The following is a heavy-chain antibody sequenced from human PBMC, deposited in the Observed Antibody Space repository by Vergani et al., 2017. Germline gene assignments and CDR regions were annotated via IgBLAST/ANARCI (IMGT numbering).Heavy chain of an antibody. CDR2: INHSGST. CDR3: ASPRRYYDSSGYYYGDAFDI. V-gene: IGHV4-34*01. J-gene: IGHJ3*02. CDR1: GGSFSGYY. Sequence: QVQLQQWGAGLLKPSETLSVTCAVYGGSFSGYYWSWIRQPPGKGLEWIGEINHSGSTNYNPSLKSRVTISVDTSKNQFSLKLSSVTAADTAVYYCASPRRYYDSSGYYYGDAFDIWGQGTMVTVSS. D-gene: IGHD3-22*01.